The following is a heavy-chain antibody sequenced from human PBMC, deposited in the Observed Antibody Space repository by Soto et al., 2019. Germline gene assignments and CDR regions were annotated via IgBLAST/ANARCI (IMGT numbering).Heavy chain of an antibody. V-gene: IGHV4-34*01. J-gene: IGHJ4*02. CDR3: ARGIAKIVVVERDAPDTYSLDS. D-gene: IGHD3-22*01. CDR2: INHSGST. Sequence: SETLSLTCAVYGGSFSGYYWSWIRRPPGKGLEWIGEINHSGSTNYNPSLKSRVTISVDTSKNQFSLKVKSVTAADTAVYYCARGIAKIVVVERDAPDTYSLDSWGQGTLLTVSS. CDR1: GGSFSGYY.